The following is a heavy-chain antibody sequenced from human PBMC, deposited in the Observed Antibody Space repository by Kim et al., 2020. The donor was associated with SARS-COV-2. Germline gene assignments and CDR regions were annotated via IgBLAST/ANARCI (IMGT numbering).Heavy chain of an antibody. J-gene: IGHJ6*02. D-gene: IGHD3-16*01. CDR3: ARPVMSGRRYYYYGMDV. CDR2: IIPIFGTA. V-gene: IGHV1-69*13. Sequence: SVKVSCKASGGTFSSYAISWVRQAPGQGLEWMGGIIPIFGTANYAQKFQGRVTITADESTSTAYMELSSLRSEDTAVYYCARPVMSGRRYYYYGMDVWGQGTTVTVSS. CDR1: GGTFSSYA.